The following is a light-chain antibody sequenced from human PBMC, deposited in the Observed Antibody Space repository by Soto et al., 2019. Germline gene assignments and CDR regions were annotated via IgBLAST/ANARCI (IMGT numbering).Light chain of an antibody. CDR2: GAS. Sequence: EIVMTQSPATLSVSPGERATLSCRARQSVGSNLAWYQQRPGQAPRLLILGASTRDNGVPARFSGSGSGTEFTLTISGLQSEDSAVYYCQQYKDWYTFGQGTKLQIK. CDR1: QSVGSN. V-gene: IGKV3-15*01. CDR3: QQYKDWYT. J-gene: IGKJ2*01.